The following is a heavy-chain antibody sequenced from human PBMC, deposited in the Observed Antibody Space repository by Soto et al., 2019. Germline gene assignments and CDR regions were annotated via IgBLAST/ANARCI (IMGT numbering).Heavy chain of an antibody. CDR1: GYTFTSYG. V-gene: IGHV1-18*01. CDR3: ARDITMVRGVTRRANYGMAV. J-gene: IGHJ6*02. CDR2: ISAYFGNT. D-gene: IGHD3-10*01. Sequence: ASVKVSCKASGYTFTSYGISWVRQAPGQGLEWMGWISAYFGNTNLAQKVQGRVTITADTSTSTAYMELSSLRSEDTAVYYCARDITMVRGVTRRANYGMAVWGQGTTVTVSS.